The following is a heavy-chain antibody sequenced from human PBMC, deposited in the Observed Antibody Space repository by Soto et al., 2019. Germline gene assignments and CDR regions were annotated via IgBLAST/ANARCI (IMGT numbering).Heavy chain of an antibody. CDR2: ISGSGGST. V-gene: IGHV3-23*01. Sequence: EVQLLESGGGLVQPGGSLRLSCAASGFTFSSYAMSWVRQAPGKGLEWVSAISGSGGSTYYADSVKGRFTISRDNSKNTLYLQMNSLRAEDTAVYYCAKDFHYDILTGYFSRSAYWYFDLWGRGTLVTVSS. J-gene: IGHJ2*01. D-gene: IGHD3-9*01. CDR3: AKDFHYDILTGYFSRSAYWYFDL. CDR1: GFTFSSYA.